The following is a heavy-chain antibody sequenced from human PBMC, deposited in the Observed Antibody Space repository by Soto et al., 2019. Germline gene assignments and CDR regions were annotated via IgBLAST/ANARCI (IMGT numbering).Heavy chain of an antibody. CDR3: ARAWGEAFDY. V-gene: IGHV4-59*01. CDR2: ISYIGST. Sequence: SETLSLTCTVSGGSISGYYWNWIRQPPGKGPEWIGCISYIGSTNYTPSLKSRVTISVDTSKSQFSLKLSSVTAADTAVYYCARAWGEAFDYWGQGTLVTVSS. CDR1: GGSISGYY. D-gene: IGHD3-16*01. J-gene: IGHJ4*02.